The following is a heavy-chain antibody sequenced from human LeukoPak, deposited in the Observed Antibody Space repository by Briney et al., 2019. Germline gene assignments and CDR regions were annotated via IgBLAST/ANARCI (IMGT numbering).Heavy chain of an antibody. CDR2: ISAYNANT. CDR3: ARGGGSSSSGPYFDY. Sequence: ASVKVSCKASGYTFTSYGISWVRQAPGQGLEWMGWISAYNANTNYAQKFQGRVTMTTDTSTSTAYMELRSLRSDDTAVYYCARGGGSSSSGPYFDYWGQGTLVTVSS. CDR1: GYTFTSYG. D-gene: IGHD6-6*01. V-gene: IGHV1-18*01. J-gene: IGHJ4*02.